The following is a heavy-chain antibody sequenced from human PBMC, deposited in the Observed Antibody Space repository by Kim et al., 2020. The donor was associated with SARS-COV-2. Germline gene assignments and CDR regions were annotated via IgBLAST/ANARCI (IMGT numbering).Heavy chain of an antibody. CDR1: GYSFTSYW. J-gene: IGHJ3*02. Sequence: GESLKISCKGSGYSFTSYWIGWVRQMPGKGLEWMGIIYPGDSDTRYSPSFQGQVTISADKSISTAYLQWSSLKASDTAMYYCARHGDDDSSGYIPGAASAFDIWGQGTMVTVSS. CDR2: IYPGDSDT. V-gene: IGHV5-51*01. D-gene: IGHD3-22*01. CDR3: ARHGDDDSSGYIPGAASAFDI.